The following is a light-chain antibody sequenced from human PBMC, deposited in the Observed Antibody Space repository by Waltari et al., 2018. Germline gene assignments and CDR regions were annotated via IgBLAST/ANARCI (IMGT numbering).Light chain of an antibody. V-gene: IGKV3-20*01. Sequence: LVLTQSPGTLSLSPGARATLSCRASQSVSRTLAWYQQKPGQAPRLLIYAASSRATGSPDRCRGRGSGTDVSLTISRLEPEDFAVYYGQKYGTLPATFGQGTQVDIK. J-gene: IGKJ1*01. CDR3: QKYGTLPAT. CDR1: QSVSRT. CDR2: AAS.